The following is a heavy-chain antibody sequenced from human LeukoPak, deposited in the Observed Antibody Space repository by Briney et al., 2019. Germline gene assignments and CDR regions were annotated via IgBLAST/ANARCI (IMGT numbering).Heavy chain of an antibody. V-gene: IGHV4-59*08. Sequence: SETLSLTCTVSGDSISSYYWSWIRQPPGKGLEWIGYSHYSGSTNYSPSLKSRVTISVDTSKNQFSLKLSSVTAADTAVYYCARLPGCSGGSCYRAFDMWGQGTMVTVSS. CDR2: SHYSGST. D-gene: IGHD2-15*01. CDR3: ARLPGCSGGSCYRAFDM. CDR1: GDSISSYY. J-gene: IGHJ3*02.